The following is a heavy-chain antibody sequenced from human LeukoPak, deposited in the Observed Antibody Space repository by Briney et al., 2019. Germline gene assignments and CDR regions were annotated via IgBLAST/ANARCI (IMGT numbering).Heavy chain of an antibody. D-gene: IGHD6-19*01. CDR2: INSDGSST. CDR1: GFTFSSYW. Sequence: GGSLRLSCAASGFTFSSYWMHWVRQAPGKGLVLGSRINSDGSSTSYADSVKGRFTLSRDNAKNTLYMQMNSLRAEDKAVYYCARASVAGTLIGYWGQGTLVTVSS. J-gene: IGHJ4*02. CDR3: ARASVAGTLIGY. V-gene: IGHV3-74*01.